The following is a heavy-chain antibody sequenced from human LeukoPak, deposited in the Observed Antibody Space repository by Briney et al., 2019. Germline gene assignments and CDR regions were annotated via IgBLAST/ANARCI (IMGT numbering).Heavy chain of an antibody. CDR3: ARTNRTLRYFDWWPSGDS. Sequence: GASVKVSCKASGYTFTGYYMHWVRQAPGQGLEWMGWINPNSGGTNYAQKFQGRVTMTRDTSISTAYMELSRLRSDDTAVYYCARTNRTLRYFDWWPSGDSWGQGTLVTVSS. J-gene: IGHJ5*02. CDR1: GYTFTGYY. V-gene: IGHV1-2*02. CDR2: INPNSGGT. D-gene: IGHD3-9*01.